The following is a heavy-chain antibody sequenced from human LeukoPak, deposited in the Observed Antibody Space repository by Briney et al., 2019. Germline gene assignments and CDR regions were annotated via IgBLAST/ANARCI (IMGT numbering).Heavy chain of an antibody. CDR1: GASISSDY. J-gene: IGHJ6*03. CDR2: MYYSGST. D-gene: IGHD3-10*01. CDR3: ARVSSEGKVIPRRYYYMDV. Sequence: SETLSLTCTVSGASISSDYWTWIRQPPGKGLEWIGYMYYSGSTNYNPSLKSRVTISIDTSKNQFSLNLSSATAADTAVYYCARVSSEGKVIPRRYYYMDVWGKGTTVTVSS. V-gene: IGHV4-59*01.